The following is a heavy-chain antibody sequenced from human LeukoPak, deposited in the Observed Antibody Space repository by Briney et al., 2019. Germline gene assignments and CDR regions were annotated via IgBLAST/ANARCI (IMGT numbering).Heavy chain of an antibody. CDR3: AKSPYYYDSSGLNWFDP. V-gene: IGHV3-23*01. J-gene: IGHJ5*02. CDR1: GFTFSSYA. CDR2: ISGSGGST. Sequence: GGSLRLSCAASGFTFSSYAMSWVRQAPGKGLEWVSAISGSGGSTYYADSVKGRFTISRDNSKNTLYLQMNSLGAEDTAVYYCAKSPYYYDSSGLNWFDPWGQGTLVTVSS. D-gene: IGHD3-22*01.